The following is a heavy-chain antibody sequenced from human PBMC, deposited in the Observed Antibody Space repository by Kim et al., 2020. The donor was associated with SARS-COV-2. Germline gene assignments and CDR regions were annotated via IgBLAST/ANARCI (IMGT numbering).Heavy chain of an antibody. CDR3: ASQNGMFLWFGEVGYYFDY. V-gene: IGHV4-39*01. J-gene: IGHJ4*02. CDR1: GGSISSSSYY. Sequence: SETLSLTCTVSGGSISSSSYYWGWIRQPPGKGLEWIGSIYYSGSTYYNPSLKSRVTISVDTSKNQFSLKLSSVTAADTAVYYCASQNGMFLWFGEVGYYFDYWGQVTLVPVSS. D-gene: IGHD3-10*01. CDR2: IYYSGST.